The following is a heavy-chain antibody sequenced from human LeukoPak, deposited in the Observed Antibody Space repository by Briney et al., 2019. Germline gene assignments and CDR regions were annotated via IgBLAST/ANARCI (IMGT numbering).Heavy chain of an antibody. D-gene: IGHD3/OR15-3a*01. J-gene: IGHJ4*02. Sequence: GGSLGLSCSASGFTFGTFAMHWVRQAPGKGLEYISTISSIGGGTDYADSVKGRFTISRDNSKNTLFLQMSSLRAEDTAVYYCVKFPDWWGQGTLVTVSS. CDR2: ISSIGGGT. CDR3: VKFPDW. CDR1: GFTFGTFA. V-gene: IGHV3-64D*09.